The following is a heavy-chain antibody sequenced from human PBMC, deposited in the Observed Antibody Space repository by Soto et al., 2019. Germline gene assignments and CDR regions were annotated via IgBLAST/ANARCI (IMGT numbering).Heavy chain of an antibody. CDR1: GGSISSYY. CDR3: ARASGDYIVNWFDP. CDR2: IYYSGST. D-gene: IGHD4-17*01. J-gene: IGHJ5*02. Sequence: SETLSLTCTVSGGSISSYYWSWIRQPPGKGLEWIGYIYYSGSTNYNPSLKSRVTISVDTSKNQFSLKLSSVTAADTAVYYCARASGDYIVNWFDPWGQGTLVTVS. V-gene: IGHV4-59*01.